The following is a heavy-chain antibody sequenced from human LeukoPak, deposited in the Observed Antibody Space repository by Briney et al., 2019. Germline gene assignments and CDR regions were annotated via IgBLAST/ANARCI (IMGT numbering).Heavy chain of an antibody. CDR3: ARDCWANWFDP. V-gene: IGHV4-34*01. Sequence: SETLSLTCAVYGGSFSGYYWSWIRQPPGKGLEWIGEINHSGSTNYNPSLKSRVTISVDTSKNHFSLKLSSVTAADTAVYYCARDCWANWFDPWGQGTLVTVSS. J-gene: IGHJ5*02. CDR2: INHSGST. CDR1: GGSFSGYY. D-gene: IGHD2-21*02.